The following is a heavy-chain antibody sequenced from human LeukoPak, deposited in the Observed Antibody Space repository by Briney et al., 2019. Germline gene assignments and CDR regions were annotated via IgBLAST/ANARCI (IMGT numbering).Heavy chain of an antibody. Sequence: GGSLRLSCAASGFTFSSYAMSWVRQAPGKGLEWVSAISGSGGSTYYADSVKGRFTITRDNSKNTLYLQMNSLRAEDTAVYYCAKKGDYYDSSGYRLDYWGQGTLVTVSS. CDR3: AKKGDYYDSSGYRLDY. D-gene: IGHD3-22*01. CDR2: ISGSGGST. CDR1: GFTFSSYA. J-gene: IGHJ4*02. V-gene: IGHV3-23*01.